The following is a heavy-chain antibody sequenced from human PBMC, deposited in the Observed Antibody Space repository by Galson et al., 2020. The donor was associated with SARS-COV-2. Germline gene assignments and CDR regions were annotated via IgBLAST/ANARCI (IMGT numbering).Heavy chain of an antibody. CDR1: GYSVSTTNY. Sequence: SETLSLTFAVAGYSVSTTNYWGWVRLAPGKGREWIGSIYHNGRTYYNPSLESRVTISVDTSRNQFSLTLASVTAADTAFYYCARQGVNMIVLVTVPCCFFDLWGRGTLVTVSS. CDR3: ARQGVNMIVLVTVPCCFFDL. D-gene: IGHD2-21*02. V-gene: IGHV4-38-2*01. J-gene: IGHJ2*01. CDR2: IYHNGRT.